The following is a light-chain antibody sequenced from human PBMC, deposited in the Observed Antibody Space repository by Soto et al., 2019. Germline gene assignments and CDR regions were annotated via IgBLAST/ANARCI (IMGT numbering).Light chain of an antibody. V-gene: IGLV2-14*03. Sequence: LTQPPSVSGSPGQSITISCTGTSSDIGAYDYVSWYQQHPGKAPKLMIYEVFRRPSGISDRFSGSKSGNTASLTISGLQAEDEADYYCCSYTTTSTFVFGGGTKVTVL. J-gene: IGLJ2*01. CDR1: SSDIGAYDY. CDR2: EVF. CDR3: CSYTTTSTFV.